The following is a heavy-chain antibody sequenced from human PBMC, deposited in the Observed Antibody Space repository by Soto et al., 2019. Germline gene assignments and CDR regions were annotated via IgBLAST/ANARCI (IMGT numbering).Heavy chain of an antibody. CDR2: ILYDGTNK. CDR1: GFTFSNYV. J-gene: IGHJ4*01. CDR3: ARDRAVAGVSRSFDY. V-gene: IGHV3-30-3*01. D-gene: IGHD6-19*01. Sequence: GGSLRLSCAASGFTFSNYVMHWARQAPGKGLEWVAIILYDGTNKDYADSVKGRFTISRDNAKNTLYLQMNSLRSEDTAVYYCARDRAVAGVSRSFDYWGHGTLVTVSS.